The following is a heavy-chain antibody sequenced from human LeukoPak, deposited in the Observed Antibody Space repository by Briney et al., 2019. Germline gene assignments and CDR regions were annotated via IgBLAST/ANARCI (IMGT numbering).Heavy chain of an antibody. D-gene: IGHD3-10*01. CDR2: INPNSGGT. J-gene: IGHJ6*02. CDR3: ARGGVSGELSNRVYYYYGMDV. Sequence: GASVKVSCKASGYTFTGYYMHWVRQAPGQGLEWMGWINPNSGGTNYAQKFQGWVTMTRDTSISTAYMELSRLRSDDTAVYYCARGGVSGELSNRVYYYYGMDVWGQGTTVTVSS. V-gene: IGHV1-2*04. CDR1: GYTFTGYY.